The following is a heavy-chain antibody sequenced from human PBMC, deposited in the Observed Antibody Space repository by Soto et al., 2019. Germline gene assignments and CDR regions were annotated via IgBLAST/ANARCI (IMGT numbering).Heavy chain of an antibody. V-gene: IGHV4-31*03. CDR3: AKLSCTSSTCYFPGWFDP. CDR2: VYYSGSS. D-gene: IGHD2-2*01. J-gene: IGHJ5*01. CDR1: GDSISSGASF. Sequence: QVQLQESGPGLVKPSQTLSLTCTVSGDSISSGASFWSWIRQPPGKGLEWIANVYYSGSSYYNPSLTSRLTISVDTTKNQFPLQLKAMTAADTAVYYCAKLSCTSSTCYFPGWFDPWGQGTLVTVSS.